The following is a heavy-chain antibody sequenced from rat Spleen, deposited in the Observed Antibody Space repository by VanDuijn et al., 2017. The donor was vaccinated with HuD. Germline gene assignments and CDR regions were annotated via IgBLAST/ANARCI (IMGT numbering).Heavy chain of an antibody. D-gene: IGHD1-4*01. CDR2: ISDDGST. V-gene: IGHV5-20*01. CDR3: ATAGTRVSRFAY. CDR1: GFTFSDFY. Sequence: EVQLVESDGGLVQPGRSLKLSCAASGFTFSDFYMAWVRQAPTKGLEWVATISDDGSTYYRDSVKGRFTISRDNAKSTLYLQMDSLRSEDTATYYCATAGTRVSRFAYWGQGTLVTVSS. J-gene: IGHJ3*01.